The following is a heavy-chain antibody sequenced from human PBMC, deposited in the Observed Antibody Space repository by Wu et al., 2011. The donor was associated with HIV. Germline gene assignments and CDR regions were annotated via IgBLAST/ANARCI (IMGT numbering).Heavy chain of an antibody. V-gene: IGHV1-69*06. Sequence: QVQLVQSGAEVKKPGSSVKVSCKASGGTFSTYAISWVRQAPGQGLEWMGRIIPIFGTADSAQKFQDRVTITADKSTSTAYMELSSLRSEDTAVYYCAREYMVRGTYYFYYMDVWGKGTTVTVSS. CDR2: IIPIFGTA. D-gene: IGHD3-10*01. CDR1: GGTFSTYA. CDR3: AREYMVRGTYYFYYMDV. J-gene: IGHJ6*03.